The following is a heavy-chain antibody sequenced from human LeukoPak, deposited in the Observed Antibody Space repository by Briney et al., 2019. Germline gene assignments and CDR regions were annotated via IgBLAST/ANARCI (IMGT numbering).Heavy chain of an antibody. CDR3: ARTRLTTGAFDI. J-gene: IGHJ3*02. CDR2: INHSGST. Sequence: PSETLSLTCAVYGGSFSGYYWSWIRQPPGKGLEWIGEINHSGSTNYNPSLKSRVTISVDTSKNQFSLKLSSVTAADTAVYYCARTRLTTGAFDIWGQGTMVTVSS. D-gene: IGHD3-22*01. CDR1: GGSFSGYY. V-gene: IGHV4-34*01.